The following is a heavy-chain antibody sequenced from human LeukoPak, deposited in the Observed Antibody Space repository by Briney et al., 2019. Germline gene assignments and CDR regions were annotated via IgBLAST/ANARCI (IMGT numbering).Heavy chain of an antibody. CDR3: ARGSHLWSGYRTYYFDY. D-gene: IGHD3-3*02. V-gene: IGHV4-34*01. CDR2: INHSGST. CDR1: GGSFSGYY. Sequence: SETLSLTCAVYGGSFSGYYWSWIRQPPGKGLEWIGEINHSGSTNYNPSLKSRVTISVDTSKNQFSLKLSSVTAADTAVYYCARGSHLWSGYRTYYFDYWGQGTLVTVSS. J-gene: IGHJ4*02.